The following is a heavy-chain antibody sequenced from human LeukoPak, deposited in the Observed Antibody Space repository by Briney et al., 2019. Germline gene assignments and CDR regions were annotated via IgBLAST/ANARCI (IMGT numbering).Heavy chain of an antibody. CDR3: AKDLRWDHPGFDP. J-gene: IGHJ5*02. V-gene: IGHV1-46*01. Sequence: ASVKVSCKASGYIFTSYYMHWVRQAPGQGLEWMGIINPGGGSTSYAQKFQDRVTMTRDTSTSTVYMELSSLRSDDTAVYYCAKDLRWDHPGFDPWGQGTLVIVPS. CDR1: GYIFTSYY. D-gene: IGHD4-23*01. CDR2: INPGGGST.